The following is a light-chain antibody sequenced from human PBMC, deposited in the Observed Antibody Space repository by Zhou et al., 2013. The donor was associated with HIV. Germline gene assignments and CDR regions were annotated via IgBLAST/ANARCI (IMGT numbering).Light chain of an antibody. CDR3: LQDYNYPRT. CDR2: AAS. CDR1: QSISSW. J-gene: IGKJ2*01. Sequence: DIQMTQSPSTLSASVGDRVTITCRASQSISSWLAWYQQKPGTVPKLLLYAASTLQNGVPSRFIGSGSGTDFTLTINGLRPEDFATYYCLQDYNYPRTFGQGTKLEIK. V-gene: IGKV1-5*01.